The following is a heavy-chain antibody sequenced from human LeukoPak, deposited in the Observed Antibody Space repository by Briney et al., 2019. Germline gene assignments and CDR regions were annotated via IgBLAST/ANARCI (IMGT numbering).Heavy chain of an antibody. V-gene: IGHV5-51*01. Sequence: GESLKISCKGSGYSFISYWIGWVRQMPGKGLEWMGIIYPGDSDTRYSPSFQGQVTISADKSISTAYLQWSSLKASDTAMYYCARQRYQWLVPDAFDIWGQGTMVTVSS. CDR2: IYPGDSDT. CDR1: GYSFISYW. J-gene: IGHJ3*02. CDR3: ARQRYQWLVPDAFDI. D-gene: IGHD6-19*01.